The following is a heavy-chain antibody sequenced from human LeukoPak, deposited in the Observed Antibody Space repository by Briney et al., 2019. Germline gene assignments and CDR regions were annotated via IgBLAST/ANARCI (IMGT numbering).Heavy chain of an antibody. Sequence: SETLSLTCTVSGGSISGYYWSWIRQPPGKGLEWIGYIYYSGSINYNPSLKSRVTISVDTSKNQFSLKLSSVTAADTAVYYCARGVIQLSTDAFDIWGQGTMVTVSS. CDR2: IYYSGSI. CDR3: ARGVIQLSTDAFDI. CDR1: GGSISGYY. D-gene: IGHD5-18*01. V-gene: IGHV4-59*01. J-gene: IGHJ3*02.